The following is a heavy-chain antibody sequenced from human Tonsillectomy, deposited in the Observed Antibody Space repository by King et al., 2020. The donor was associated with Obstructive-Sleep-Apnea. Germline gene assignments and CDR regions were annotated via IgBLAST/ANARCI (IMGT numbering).Heavy chain of an antibody. CDR1: GYTFTKYT. CDR3: SRLVRLYCSPTAPFCLAV. Sequence: QLVQSGSELKKPGASVKVSCKASGYTFTKYTVTWVRQAPGQGLEWMGWINTNTGNSIYAQEFTGRFVFYSDASVNTAYLQISSLKAEDTAVYYCSRLVRLYCSPTAPFCLAVFVQRTTVTVSS. D-gene: IGHD2-8*02. J-gene: IGHJ6*02. CDR2: INTNTGNS. V-gene: IGHV7-4-1*02.